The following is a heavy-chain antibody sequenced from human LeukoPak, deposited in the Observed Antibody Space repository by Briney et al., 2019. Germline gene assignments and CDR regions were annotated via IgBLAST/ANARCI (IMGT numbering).Heavy chain of an antibody. V-gene: IGHV3-23*01. Sequence: PGGSLRLFCAASGFTFSSYAMSWVRQAPGKGLEWVSAISGSGGSTYYADSVKGRFTISRDNSKNTLYLQMNSLRAEDTAVYYCAKGVHHYDSSGYPLYYIDVWVKGTTVTVSS. CDR2: ISGSGGST. CDR3: AKGVHHYDSSGYPLYYIDV. CDR1: GFTFSSYA. D-gene: IGHD3-22*01. J-gene: IGHJ6*03.